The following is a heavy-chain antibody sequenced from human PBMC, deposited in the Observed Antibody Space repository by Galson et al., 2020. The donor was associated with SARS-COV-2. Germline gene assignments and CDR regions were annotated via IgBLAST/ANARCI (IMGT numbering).Heavy chain of an antibody. D-gene: IGHD3-10*01. CDR1: GFTVSSNY. V-gene: IGHV3-66*02. CDR3: ARDLGPAGGFDY. Sequence: GGSLSLSCAASGFTVSSNYMSWVRQAPGKGLEWVSVIYSGGSTYYADSVKGRFTISRDNSKNTLYLQMNSLRAEDTAVYYCARDLGPAGGFDYWGQGTLVTVSS. J-gene: IGHJ4*02. CDR2: IYSGGST.